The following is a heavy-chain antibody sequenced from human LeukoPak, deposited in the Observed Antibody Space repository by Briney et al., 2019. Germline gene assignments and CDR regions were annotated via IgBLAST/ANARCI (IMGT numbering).Heavy chain of an antibody. J-gene: IGHJ6*03. D-gene: IGHD3-10*01. CDR3: ARAPVDYGSGSSYMDV. CDR2: IYTSGST. CDR1: GYSISSGYY. Sequence: SETLSLTCTVSGYSISSGYYWGWIRQPAGKGLEWIGRIYTSGSTNYNPSLKSRVTMSVDTSKNQFSLKLSSVTAADTAVYYCARAPVDYGSGSSYMDVWGKGTTVTISS. V-gene: IGHV4-4*07.